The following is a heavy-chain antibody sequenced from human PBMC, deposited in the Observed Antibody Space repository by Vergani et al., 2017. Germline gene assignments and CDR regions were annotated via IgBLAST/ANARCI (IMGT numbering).Heavy chain of an antibody. V-gene: IGHV4-39*07. J-gene: IGHJ6*03. Sequence: QLQLQESGPGLVKPSETLSLICTVSGGSINPSSSFWGWIRQSPGKGLEWIGSIYHSGSTYYNPSLKSRVTISVDTSKNQFSLKLRSVTAADTAVYYCARVDTQVPATSHFYYMDVWGKGTTVVVSS. CDR2: IYHSGST. D-gene: IGHD6-25*01. CDR3: ARVDTQVPATSHFYYMDV. CDR1: GGSINPSSSF.